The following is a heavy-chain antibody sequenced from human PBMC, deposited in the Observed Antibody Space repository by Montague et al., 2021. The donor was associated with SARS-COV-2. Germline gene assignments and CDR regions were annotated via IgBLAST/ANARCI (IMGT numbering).Heavy chain of an antibody. CDR1: GGSVSSYY. CDR3: ARDRPPYYYDNSGHFPHGWFDH. V-gene: IGHV4-59*02. CDR2: IYYSGST. J-gene: IGHJ5*02. D-gene: IGHD3-22*01. Sequence: SETLSLTCSVSGGSVSSYYLNWIRQTPGKGLEWIGNIYYSGSTNHNPSLKSRVTISVDTSKNQFSLKLSSVTAADTAVYYCARDRPPYYYDNSGHFPHGWFDHWGQGTLVTVSS.